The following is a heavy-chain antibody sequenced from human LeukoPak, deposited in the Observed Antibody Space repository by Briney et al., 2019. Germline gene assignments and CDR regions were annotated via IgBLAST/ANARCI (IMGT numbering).Heavy chain of an antibody. Sequence: ASVNVSCKASGGTFSSYAISWVRQAPGQGLEWMGGIIPIFGTANYAQKFQGRVTITADESTSTAYMVLSSLRSEDTAVYYCARVTVGATPTFDYWGQGTLVTVSS. CDR3: ARVTVGATPTFDY. CDR1: GGTFSSYA. CDR2: IIPIFGTA. J-gene: IGHJ4*02. D-gene: IGHD1-26*01. V-gene: IGHV1-69*13.